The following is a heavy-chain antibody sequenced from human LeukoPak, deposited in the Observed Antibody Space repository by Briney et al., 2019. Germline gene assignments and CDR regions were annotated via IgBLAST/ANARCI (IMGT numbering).Heavy chain of an antibody. D-gene: IGHD2-15*01. J-gene: IGHJ3*02. V-gene: IGHV3-30*01. CDR3: AGDLSGGAFDI. CDR1: GFTFSSYA. CDR2: ISYDGSNK. Sequence: GRSLRLSCAASGFTFSSYAMHWVRQAPGKGLEWVAVISYDGSNKYYADSVKGRFTISRDNSKNTLYLQMNSLRAEDTAVYYCAGDLSGGAFDIWGQGTMVTVSS.